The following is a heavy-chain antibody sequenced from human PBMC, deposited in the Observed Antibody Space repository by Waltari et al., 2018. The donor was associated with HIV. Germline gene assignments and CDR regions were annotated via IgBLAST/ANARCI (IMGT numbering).Heavy chain of an antibody. CDR2: ISGYNDNT. J-gene: IGHJ6*02. D-gene: IGHD6-19*01. V-gene: IGHV1-18*01. CDR3: ARVRAVSGGLWVTFYYGMDV. Sequence: QVQLVQSGAEVKKPGASMKVSCKASGSTFPTYGISCLRQAPGQGLEWMGWISGYNDNTHYAQKLQGRVTMTTDTSTSTAYLELRSLKSDDTAVYYCARVRAVSGGLWVTFYYGMDVWGQGTTITVSS. CDR1: GSTFPTYG.